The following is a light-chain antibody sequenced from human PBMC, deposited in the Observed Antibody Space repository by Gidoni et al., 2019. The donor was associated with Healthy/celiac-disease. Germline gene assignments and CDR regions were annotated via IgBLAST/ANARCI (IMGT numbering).Light chain of an antibody. J-gene: IGKJ4*01. CDR3: QQSYSTPLS. CDR1: QSISSY. CDR2: AAS. V-gene: IGKV1-39*01. Sequence: DIQMTQSPSSLSASVGDRVTITCRASQSISSYLNWYQQKPGKAPKLLIYAASSLQSGVPSRCSGSGSGTDFTLTISSLQPEDFATYYCQQSYSTPLSVXGGTKVEIK.